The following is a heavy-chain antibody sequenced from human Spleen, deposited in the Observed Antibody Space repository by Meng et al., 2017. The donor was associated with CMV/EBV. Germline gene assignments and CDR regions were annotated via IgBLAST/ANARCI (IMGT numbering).Heavy chain of an antibody. J-gene: IGHJ4*02. CDR1: GYTFTSYG. V-gene: IGHV1-18*01. CDR2: ISGYNGNT. CDR3: ARDRTTGYSYGSDY. Sequence: ASVKVSCKASGYTFTSYGISWVRQAPGQGPEWMGWISGYNGNTKYVQKFQGRVTMTTDISTSTVYMELRSLRSDDTAVYYCARDRTTGYSYGSDYWGQGTLVTVSS. D-gene: IGHD5-18*01.